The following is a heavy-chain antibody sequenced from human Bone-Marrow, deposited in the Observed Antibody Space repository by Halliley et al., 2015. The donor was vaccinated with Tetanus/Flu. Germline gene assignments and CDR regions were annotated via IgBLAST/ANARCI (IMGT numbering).Heavy chain of an antibody. Sequence: SLRLSCVVTGFDFRRYWMHWVRQVPGKGLVWVARINGVGTVTSYADSVNGRFTVSRDNAENSLYLQMNSLRPEDTAVYSCAREAGGAAVVADHWGQGTLVSVST. CDR1: GFDFRRYW. CDR3: AREAGGAAVVADH. J-gene: IGHJ4*02. V-gene: IGHV3-74*03. D-gene: IGHD3-22*01. CDR2: INGVGTVT.